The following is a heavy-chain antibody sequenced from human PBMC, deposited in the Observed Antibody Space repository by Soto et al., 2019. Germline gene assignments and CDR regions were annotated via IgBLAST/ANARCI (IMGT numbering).Heavy chain of an antibody. V-gene: IGHV1-2*02. D-gene: IGHD2-8*02. CDR2: INPNSGGT. CDR3: ACWGHIVPVAPSDFDR. Sequence: GASVKVSCKASGYTFTGYYMHWVRQAPGQGLVWMGWINPNSGGTKSAEKFQGRVTMTRDTSISTAYMELSRLRSDDTAVYYCACWGHIVPVAPSDFDRWGQGTLVTVSS. CDR1: GYTFTGYY. J-gene: IGHJ4*02.